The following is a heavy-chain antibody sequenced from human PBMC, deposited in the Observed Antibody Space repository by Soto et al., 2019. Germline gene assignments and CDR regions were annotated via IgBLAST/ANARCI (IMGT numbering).Heavy chain of an antibody. CDR1: GFNVRRNS. CDR3: ARHAWLES. J-gene: IGHJ5*01. CDR2: MHSDDSR. V-gene: IGHV3-53*02. Sequence: EVQLVETGGGLTQPWGSLRLSCAASGFNVRRNSLHWFRKAPGKGLEWVSVMHSDDSRNYEDSVKGRFTISIDNSENTFYLQMNSLRVEDTAVYYCARHAWLESGGQGTLVTVSA.